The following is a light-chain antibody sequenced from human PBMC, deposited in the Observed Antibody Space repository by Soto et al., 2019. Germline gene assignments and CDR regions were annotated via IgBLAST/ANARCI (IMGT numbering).Light chain of an antibody. J-gene: IGKJ4*01. Sequence: DIQLTQSPSFLSASVGDRVTITCRASQDISNFLAWFQQKPGRAPKLLIYAVFTLQSGVPSRFSGSGSGAEFTLTITSLHPEPFAPYSCQQLDSYPLTFGGGTKVDIK. V-gene: IGKV1-9*01. CDR1: QDISNF. CDR2: AVF. CDR3: QQLDSYPLT.